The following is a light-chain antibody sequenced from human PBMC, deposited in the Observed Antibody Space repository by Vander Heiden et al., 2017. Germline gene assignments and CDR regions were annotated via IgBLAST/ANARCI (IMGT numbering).Light chain of an antibody. J-gene: IGKJ2*01. CDR1: QSVSNN. CDR3: QQYNKWPYT. Sequence: EIELTQSPASLSVAPGDRATLSCRASQSVSNNLAWYHQKPGQAPRLLIFGASSRATGVPARITASGSGTDFSLTISGLQPEDVASYYCQQYNKWPYTFGQGTRLEIK. CDR2: GAS. V-gene: IGKV3-15*01.